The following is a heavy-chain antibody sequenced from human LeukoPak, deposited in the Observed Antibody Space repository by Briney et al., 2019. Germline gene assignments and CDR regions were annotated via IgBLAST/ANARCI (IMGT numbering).Heavy chain of an antibody. CDR1: GYSFNTYW. V-gene: IGHV5-51*01. J-gene: IGHJ4*02. D-gene: IGHD2-2*01. CDR3: ARRRGCSSTSCPPDY. Sequence: GESLKISCRGSGYSFNTYWIGWVRQMPGKGLGWMGIIYPGDSDTRYSPSFQGQVTMSADKSINTAYLQWSSLKASDTAMYYCARRRGCSSTSCPPDYWGQGTLVTVSS. CDR2: IYPGDSDT.